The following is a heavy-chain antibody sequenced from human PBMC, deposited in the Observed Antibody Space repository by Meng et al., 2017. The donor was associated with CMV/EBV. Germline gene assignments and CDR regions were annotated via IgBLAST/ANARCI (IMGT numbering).Heavy chain of an antibody. V-gene: IGHV3-13*03. Sequence: ETLSLTCAACGFTFSSYDMHWVRQATGKGLECVSAIGTAGDTYYPGSVKGQFTISRENAKNSLYLQMNSLRAGDTAVYYCARARKYYYDTPGDFDYWGQGTLVTVSS. CDR2: IGTAGDT. CDR3: ARARKYYYDTPGDFDY. D-gene: IGHD3-22*01. J-gene: IGHJ4*02. CDR1: GFTFSSYD.